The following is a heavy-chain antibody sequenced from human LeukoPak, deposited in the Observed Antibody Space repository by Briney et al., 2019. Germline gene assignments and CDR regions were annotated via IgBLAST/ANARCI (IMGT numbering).Heavy chain of an antibody. CDR2: ITGSGGST. D-gene: IGHD3-3*01. CDR3: ARDERLLSFLK. J-gene: IGHJ4*02. Sequence: GGSLRLSCAASGFTLSTYAMSWVRQAPGKGLEWVSGITGSGGSTCYADSVKGRFTISRDNSKNTLYLQMNSLRAEDTAIYYCARDERLLSFLKWGQGTLVTVSS. CDR1: GFTLSTYA. V-gene: IGHV3-23*01.